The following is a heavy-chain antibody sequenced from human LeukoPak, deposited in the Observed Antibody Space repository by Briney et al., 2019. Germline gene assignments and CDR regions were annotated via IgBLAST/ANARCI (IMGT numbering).Heavy chain of an antibody. CDR2: ISGSGGNS. CDR1: GFSFDTYA. D-gene: IGHD4-23*01. CDR3: AKERQGGNSYGDEAFYFDY. J-gene: IGHJ4*02. Sequence: GGSLRLSCTASGFSFDTYAMNWVRQVPGKGLEWVSGISGSGGNSYYGDSVKGRFTISRDNSKNTLYLQMHSLRAEDTAIYYCAKERQGGNSYGDEAFYFDYWGQGTLVTVSS. V-gene: IGHV3-23*01.